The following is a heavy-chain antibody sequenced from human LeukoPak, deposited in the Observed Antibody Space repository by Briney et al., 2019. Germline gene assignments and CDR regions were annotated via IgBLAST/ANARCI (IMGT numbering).Heavy chain of an antibody. CDR1: GGSFSGYY. CDR3: AVQVDYYDRSGYFDY. V-gene: IGHV4-34*01. D-gene: IGHD3-22*01. J-gene: IGHJ4*02. CDR2: INHSGST. Sequence: SEILSLTCAVYGGSFSGYYWSWIRQPPGKGLEWIGEINHSGSTNYNPSLKSRVTISVDTSKNQFSLKLSSVTAADTAVYYCAVQVDYYDRSGYFDYWGQGTLVTVSS.